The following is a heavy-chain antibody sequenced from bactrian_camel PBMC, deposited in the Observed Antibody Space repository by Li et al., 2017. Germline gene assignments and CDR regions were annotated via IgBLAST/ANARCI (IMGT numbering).Heavy chain of an antibody. D-gene: IGHD2*01. CDR3: AAGVVVNGNLISLRNE. Sequence: DVQLVESGGGSVQTGSTLRLSCATSGFPVTEYTMAWFRQNPGKDREQVATIDTDGSTQYANSVKGRFTISLDTAKKRLYLEMNDLKPEDTAMYYCAAGVVVNGNLISLRNEWGQGTQVTVS. CDR1: GFPVTEYT. J-gene: IGHJ4*01. CDR2: IDTDGST. V-gene: IGHV3S67*01.